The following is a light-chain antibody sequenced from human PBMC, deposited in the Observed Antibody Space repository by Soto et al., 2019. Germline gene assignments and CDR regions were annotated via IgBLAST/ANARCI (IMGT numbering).Light chain of an antibody. CDR1: QSISSY. CDR2: AAS. Sequence: IQMTHSPASLSSSVGDRVTITSRASQSISSYLNWYQQKPGKAPKLLIYAASSLQSGVPSRFSGSGSGTDFTLTISSLQPEDFATYYCQQSYSTPITFGQGTRLEIK. V-gene: IGKV1-39*01. J-gene: IGKJ5*01. CDR3: QQSYSTPIT.